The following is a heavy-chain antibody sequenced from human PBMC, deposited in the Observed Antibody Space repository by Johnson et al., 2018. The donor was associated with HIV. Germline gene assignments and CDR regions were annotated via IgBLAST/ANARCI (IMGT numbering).Heavy chain of an antibody. V-gene: IGHV3-30*04. D-gene: IGHD6-13*01. Sequence: QIPLVEPRGGVFKPGSSLRLSCAASGFTFCRYAMHWVRQAPGKGLEWVAVIGYDGSDKYYADSVKGRVTISRDNPKNTVYLHMNNLRAEDTAVYYCARDLAYNSRWTGAFDIWGQGTMVTVSS. CDR3: ARDLAYNSRWTGAFDI. CDR1: GFTFCRYA. CDR2: IGYDGSDK. J-gene: IGHJ3*02.